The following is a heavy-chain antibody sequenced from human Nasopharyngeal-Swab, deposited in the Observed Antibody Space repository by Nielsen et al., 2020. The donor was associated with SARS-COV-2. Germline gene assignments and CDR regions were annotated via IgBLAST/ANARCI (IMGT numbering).Heavy chain of an antibody. Sequence: GESLKISCAAPGFTFTSYAMNWVRHAPGKGLEWVSGMSGRGDNTYYAESVKGRFTISRDTSKNTLYLQMNGLRAEDTAVYYCAKDSGAGFCDDGSCFPTNHWGQGTLVIVSS. J-gene: IGHJ5*02. CDR2: MSGRGDNT. V-gene: IGHV3-23*01. D-gene: IGHD2-15*01. CDR3: AKDSGAGFCDDGSCFPTNH. CDR1: GFTFTSYA.